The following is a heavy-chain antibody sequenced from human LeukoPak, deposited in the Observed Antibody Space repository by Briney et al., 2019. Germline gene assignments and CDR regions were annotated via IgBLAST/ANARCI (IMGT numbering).Heavy chain of an antibody. CDR1: GDSISSFY. CDR2: IYSSGST. J-gene: IGHJ4*02. D-gene: IGHD6-13*01. CDR3: ARDVVAAAGTWDY. Sequence: SETLSLTCTVSGDSISSFYWSWIRQPAGKGLEWIGRIYSSGSTNYNPSLESRVTMSVDTSKNQLPLKLSSVTAADTAVYYCARDVVAAAGTWDYWGQGTLVTVSS. V-gene: IGHV4-4*07.